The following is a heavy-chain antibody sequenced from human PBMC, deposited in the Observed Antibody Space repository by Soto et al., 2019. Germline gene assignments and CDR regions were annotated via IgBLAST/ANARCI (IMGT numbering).Heavy chain of an antibody. Sequence: RLARGGSGFTFREYDRSWIRQAPGKGLEWVSYISSSDSIIYYADSVKGRFTISRDNAKNSLYLQMNSLRAEDTAVYYCARDLGYYDSSGYFDYWGQGTLVTVSS. V-gene: IGHV3-11*01. J-gene: IGHJ4*02. CDR3: ARDLGYYDSSGYFDY. CDR1: GFTFREYD. CDR2: ISSSDSII. D-gene: IGHD3-22*01.